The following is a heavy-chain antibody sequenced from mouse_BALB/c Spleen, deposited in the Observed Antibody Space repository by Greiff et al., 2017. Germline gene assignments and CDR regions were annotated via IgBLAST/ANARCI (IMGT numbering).Heavy chain of an antibody. D-gene: IGHD2-4*01. CDR1: GFTFSSYG. J-gene: IGHJ4*01. V-gene: IGHV5-6-3*01. CDR2: INSNGGST. Sequence: EVQLVESGGGLVQPGGSLKLSCAASGFTFSSYGMSWVRQTPDKRLELVATINSNGGSTYYPDSVKGRFTISRDNAKNTLYLQMSSLKSEDTAMYYCAREATMMMTGGYYAMDYWGQGTSVTVSS. CDR3: AREATMMMTGGYYAMDY.